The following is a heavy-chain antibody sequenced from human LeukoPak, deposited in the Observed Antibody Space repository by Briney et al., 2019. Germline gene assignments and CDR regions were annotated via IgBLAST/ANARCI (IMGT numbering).Heavy chain of an antibody. CDR1: GYTFTGYY. J-gene: IGHJ4*02. Sequence: GASVKVSCTASGYTFTGYYMHWVRQAPGQGLGWMGWINPNSGGTDYAQKFQGRVTMTRDTSISTAYMELSRLRSDDTAVYYCAREKAMVGADYWGQGTLVTVSS. CDR2: INPNSGGT. D-gene: IGHD1-26*01. CDR3: AREKAMVGADY. V-gene: IGHV1-2*02.